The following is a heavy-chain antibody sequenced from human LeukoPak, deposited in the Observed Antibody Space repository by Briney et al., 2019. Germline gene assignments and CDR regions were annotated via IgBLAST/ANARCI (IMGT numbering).Heavy chain of an antibody. V-gene: IGHV4-4*02. CDR3: ARIAVALDFDP. D-gene: IGHD6-19*01. Sequence: SETLSLACAVSGGSISSSYWWSWVRQPPGKGLEWIGEIYHSGSTNYNPSLKSRVTISVDKSKNQFSLKLSSVIAADTAVYYCARIAVALDFDPWGQGTLVTVSS. CDR1: GGSISSSYW. CDR2: IYHSGST. J-gene: IGHJ5*02.